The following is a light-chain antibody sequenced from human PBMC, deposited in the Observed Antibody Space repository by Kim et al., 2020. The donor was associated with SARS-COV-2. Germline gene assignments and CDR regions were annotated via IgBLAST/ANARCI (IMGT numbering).Light chain of an antibody. V-gene: IGLV3-19*01. CDR2: GKN. CDR3: VCRDISNNRYL. CDR1: NVRKSD. J-gene: IGLJ1*01. Sequence: ALGQTVRTTCHGDNVRKSDAIWYHMKPGQGPVLIAYGKNHRPSEVPDRFSGAESERTASLTITGAQAKQEADYYCVCRDISNNRYLFGAGTKVTVL.